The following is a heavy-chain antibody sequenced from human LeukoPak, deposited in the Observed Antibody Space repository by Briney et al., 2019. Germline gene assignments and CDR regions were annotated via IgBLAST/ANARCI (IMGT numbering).Heavy chain of an antibody. V-gene: IGHV1-69*05. Sequence: GASVKVSCKASGGTFSSYAISWVRQAPGQGLEWMGGIIPIFGTANYAQKFQGRVTITTDESTSTAYMELSSLRSEDTAVYYCAREVRYSSSWYMDVWGKGTTVTVSS. CDR3: AREVRYSSSWYMDV. CDR2: IIPIFGTA. J-gene: IGHJ6*03. D-gene: IGHD6-13*01. CDR1: GGTFSSYA.